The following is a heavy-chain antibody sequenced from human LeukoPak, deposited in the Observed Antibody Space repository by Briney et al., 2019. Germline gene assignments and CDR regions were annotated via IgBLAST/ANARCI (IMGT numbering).Heavy chain of an antibody. V-gene: IGHV3-11*04. CDR3: ARDYGSGWYVDY. Sequence: GGSLRLSCAASGFTFRDYYMSWIRQAPGKGLEWVSYISSSGSTIYYTDSVKGRFTISRDNAKNSLYLQMNSLTAEDTAGYYCARDYGSGWYVDYWGQGTLVTVSS. CDR1: GFTFRDYY. J-gene: IGHJ4*02. CDR2: ISSSGSTI. D-gene: IGHD6-19*01.